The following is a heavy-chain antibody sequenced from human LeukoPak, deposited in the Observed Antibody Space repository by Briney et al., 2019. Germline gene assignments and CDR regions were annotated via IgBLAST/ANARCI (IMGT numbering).Heavy chain of an antibody. Sequence: QSGGSLRLSCSASGFTFSSYAMHWVRQAPGKGLEYVSAISSDGGYTYYADSVKGRFTISRDNSKNKLYLQMSSLRAEDTAVYYCAKDERSYGYNYWGQGTLVTVSS. V-gene: IGHV3-64D*06. J-gene: IGHJ4*02. D-gene: IGHD3-16*01. CDR1: GFTFSSYA. CDR2: ISSDGGYT. CDR3: AKDERSYGYNY.